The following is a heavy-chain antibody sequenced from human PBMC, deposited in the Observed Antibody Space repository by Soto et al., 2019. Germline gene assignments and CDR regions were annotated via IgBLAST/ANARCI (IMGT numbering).Heavy chain of an antibody. CDR2: IYYSGST. J-gene: IGHJ4*02. V-gene: IGHV4-4*02. D-gene: IGHD3-3*01. CDR1: GGSISSSNW. Sequence: QVQLQESGPGLVKPSGTLSLTCAVSGGSISSSNWWSWVRQPPGKGLEWIGEIYYSGSTYYNPFLKSRVTISVDTSKNQFSLKLSSVTAADTAVYYCARSYNDFWSGYYPTIFDYWGQGTLVTVSS. CDR3: ARSYNDFWSGYYPTIFDY.